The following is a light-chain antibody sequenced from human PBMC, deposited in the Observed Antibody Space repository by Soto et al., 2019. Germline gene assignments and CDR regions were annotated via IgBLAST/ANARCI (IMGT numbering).Light chain of an antibody. CDR1: QSVSSSY. CDR3: EKFGSSSCS. V-gene: IGKV3-20*01. J-gene: IGKJ1*01. CDR2: GAS. Sequence: ESVLTQSPGTLSLSPGEKATLSCRASQSVSSSYLAWYQQKPGQAPRLLIYGASSRATGIPDRFSGSGYGTDFTLTVSRLEPEDIAVYYCEKFGSSSCSFGQGTKVEIK.